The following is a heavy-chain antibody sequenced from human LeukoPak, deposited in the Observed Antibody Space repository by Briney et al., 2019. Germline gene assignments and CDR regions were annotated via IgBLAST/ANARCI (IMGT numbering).Heavy chain of an antibody. CDR2: IWYDGSNK. D-gene: IGHD5-18*01. CDR3: AKGGVIQLWLVGDLYYFDY. J-gene: IGHJ4*02. Sequence: PGRSLRLSCAASGFTFSSYGMHWVRQAPGKGLEWVAVIWYDGSNKYYADSVKGRFTISRDNSKNTLYLQMNSLRAEDTAVYYCAKGGVIQLWLVGDLYYFDYWGQGTLVTVSS. V-gene: IGHV3-33*06. CDR1: GFTFSSYG.